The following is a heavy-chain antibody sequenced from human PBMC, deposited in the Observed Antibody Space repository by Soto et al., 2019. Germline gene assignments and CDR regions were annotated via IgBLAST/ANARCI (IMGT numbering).Heavy chain of an antibody. CDR2: IWYDGSNK. Sequence: GGSLRLSCAASGFTFSSYGMHWVRQAPGKGLEWVAVIWYDGSNKYYADSVKGRFTISRDNSKNTLYLQMNSLRAEDTAVYYCARVTGGVYYYYGMDVWGQGTTVTVSS. D-gene: IGHD1-26*01. J-gene: IGHJ6*02. CDR3: ARVTGGVYYYYGMDV. CDR1: GFTFSSYG. V-gene: IGHV3-33*01.